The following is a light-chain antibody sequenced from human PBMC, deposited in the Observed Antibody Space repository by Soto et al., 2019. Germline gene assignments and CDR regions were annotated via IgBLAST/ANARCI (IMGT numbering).Light chain of an antibody. V-gene: IGKV1-39*01. Sequence: IQLTQSPSSLSAAVCDIVTITCRASQSFSSDLNWYQQKPGKAPKLLIYGASTLQSGVPSRFSGSGSGTDFTLTISSLQPEDFATYYCQQSYSFPITFGQGTRLEIK. CDR2: GAS. CDR3: QQSYSFPIT. J-gene: IGKJ5*01. CDR1: QSFSSD.